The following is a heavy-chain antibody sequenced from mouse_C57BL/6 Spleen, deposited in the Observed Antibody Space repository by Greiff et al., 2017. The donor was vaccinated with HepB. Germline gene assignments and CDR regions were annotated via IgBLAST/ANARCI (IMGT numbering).Heavy chain of an antibody. Sequence: EVKLMESGPGLVKPSQSLSLTCSVTGYSITSGYYWNWIRQFPGNKLEWMGYISYDGSNNYNPSLKNRISITRDTSKNQFFLKLNSVTTEDTATYYCAATVVAPYWYFDVWGTGTTVTVSS. CDR3: AATVVAPYWYFDV. V-gene: IGHV3-6*01. CDR1: GYSITSGYY. CDR2: ISYDGSN. J-gene: IGHJ1*03. D-gene: IGHD1-1*01.